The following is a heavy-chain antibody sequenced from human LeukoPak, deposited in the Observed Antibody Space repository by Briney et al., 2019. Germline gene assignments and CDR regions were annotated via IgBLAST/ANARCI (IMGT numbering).Heavy chain of an antibody. D-gene: IGHD4-11*01. CDR1: GYTFTGYY. Sequence: ASVKVSCKASGYTFTGYYMHWVRQAPGQGLERMGWINPNSGGTNYAQKFQGRVTMTRDTSISTAYMELSRLRSDDTTVYYCAREVPGSNQIFDYWGQGTLVTVSS. J-gene: IGHJ4*02. CDR3: AREVPGSNQIFDY. V-gene: IGHV1-2*02. CDR2: INPNSGGT.